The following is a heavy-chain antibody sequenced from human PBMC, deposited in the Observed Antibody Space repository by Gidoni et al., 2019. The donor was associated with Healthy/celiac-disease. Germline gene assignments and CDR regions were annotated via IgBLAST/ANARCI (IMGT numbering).Heavy chain of an antibody. V-gene: IGHV3-21*01. CDR3: ASAAYDFWSGSFLDV. CDR2: ISSSSSYI. D-gene: IGHD3-3*01. J-gene: IGHJ6*04. CDR1: GFTVSSYS. Sequence: EVQRVESGGGLVKPGGSRRLSCAASGFTVSSYSMNWVRQAPGKGLEWFSSISSSSSYIYYADSVKGRFTISRDNAKNSLYLQMNSLRAEDTAVYYCASAAYDFWSGSFLDVWGKGTTVTVSS.